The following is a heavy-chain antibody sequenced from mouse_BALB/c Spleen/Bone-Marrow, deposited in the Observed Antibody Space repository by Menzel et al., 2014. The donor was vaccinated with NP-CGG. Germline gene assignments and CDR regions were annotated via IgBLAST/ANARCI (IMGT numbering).Heavy chain of an antibody. V-gene: IGHV1S81*02. D-gene: IGHD2-1*01. CDR1: GYTFTSYW. CDR3: ASYYGNYAY. J-gene: IGHJ3*01. Sequence: QVQLKQPGAELVKPGASVKLSCKASGYTFTSYWMHWVKQRPGQGLEWIGEINPSNGRTNYNEKFKSKATLTVDKSSSTAYMQLSSLTSEDSAVYYCASYYGNYAYWGQGTLVTVSA. CDR2: INPSNGRT.